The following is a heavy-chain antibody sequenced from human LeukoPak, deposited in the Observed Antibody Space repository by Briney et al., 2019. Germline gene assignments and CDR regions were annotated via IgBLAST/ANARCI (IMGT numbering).Heavy chain of an antibody. CDR3: ATFPYCSSTSCPPLG. CDR2: ISDGGGST. Sequence: GGALRLSCAASGGTFSNYVRNWGRQAPGKGLEGGSAISDGGGSTYYADSVTGRFTISRDNSKNTLYLQMDSLRAEDTAVFYCATFPYCSSTSCPPLGWGQGTLVTVSS. D-gene: IGHD2-2*01. V-gene: IGHV3-23*01. J-gene: IGHJ4*02. CDR1: GGTFSNYV.